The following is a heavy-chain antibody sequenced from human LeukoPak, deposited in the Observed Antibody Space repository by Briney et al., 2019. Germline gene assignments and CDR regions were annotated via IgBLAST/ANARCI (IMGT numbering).Heavy chain of an antibody. Sequence: ASVNVSCKASGGTFSSYAISWVRQAPGQGLEWMGGIIPIFGTANYAQKFQGRVTITADESTSTAYMELSSLRSEDTAVYYCARFCSGGSCYPGGFDYWGQGTLVTVSS. CDR2: IIPIFGTA. D-gene: IGHD2-15*01. V-gene: IGHV1-69*13. J-gene: IGHJ4*02. CDR1: GGTFSSYA. CDR3: ARFCSGGSCYPGGFDY.